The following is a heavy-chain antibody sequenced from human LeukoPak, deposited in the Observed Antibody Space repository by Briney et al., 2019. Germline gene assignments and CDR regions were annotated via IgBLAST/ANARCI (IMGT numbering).Heavy chain of an antibody. J-gene: IGHJ5*02. Sequence: SQTLSLTCTVSGGSISSGGYYWSWIRQHPGKGLEWIGYIYYSGSTYYNPSLKSRVTISVDTSKNQFSLKLSSVTAADTAVYYCARKSVWQWLVIAPGFDPWGQGTLVTVSS. CDR3: ARKSVWQWLVIAPGFDP. CDR2: IYYSGST. D-gene: IGHD6-19*01. V-gene: IGHV4-31*03. CDR1: GGSISSGGYY.